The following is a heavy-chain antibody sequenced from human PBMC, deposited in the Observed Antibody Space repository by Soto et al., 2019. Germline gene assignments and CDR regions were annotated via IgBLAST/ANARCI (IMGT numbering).Heavy chain of an antibody. V-gene: IGHV3-74*01. J-gene: IGHJ4*02. Sequence: EVQLVESGGGLVQPGGSLRLSCAASGFTFNNFWMHWVRKAPGKGLVWVSRINGDGRNINYADSVKGRFTISRDNAKNTLYLQMNSLTAEDTAVYYCARDWLESGYDYWGQGTLVTVSS. CDR2: INGDGRNI. CDR3: ARDWLESGYDY. D-gene: IGHD5-12*01. CDR1: GFTFNNFW.